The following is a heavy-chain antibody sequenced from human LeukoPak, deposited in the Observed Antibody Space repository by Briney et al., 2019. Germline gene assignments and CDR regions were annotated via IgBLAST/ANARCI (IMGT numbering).Heavy chain of an antibody. J-gene: IGHJ4*02. CDR2: INPSGGST. CDR1: GYTFTSYY. CDR3: ARERAMTTVTHDFDY. V-gene: IGHV1-46*03. D-gene: IGHD4-17*01. Sequence: ASVKVSCKASGYTFTSYYMHWVRQAPGQGLEWMGIINPSGGSTSYAQKFQGRVTMTRDTSTSTVYMELSSLRSEDTAVYYCARERAMTTVTHDFDYWGQGTLVTVSS.